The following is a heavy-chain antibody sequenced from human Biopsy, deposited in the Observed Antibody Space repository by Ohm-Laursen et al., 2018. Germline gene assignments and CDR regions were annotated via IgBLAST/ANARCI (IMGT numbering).Heavy chain of an antibody. CDR1: GGSVSGYY. CDR2: IYYNGST. V-gene: IGHV4-59*08. Sequence: TLSLTCTVSGGSVSGYYWSWIRQPPGKGLEWIGYIYYNGSTNYNPSLKSRVTISVETSMNHLSLRLTSVTAADTAVYYCARHAPSYSGSYWRYFDLWGRGTLVTVSS. J-gene: IGHJ2*01. D-gene: IGHD1-26*01. CDR3: ARHAPSYSGSYWRYFDL.